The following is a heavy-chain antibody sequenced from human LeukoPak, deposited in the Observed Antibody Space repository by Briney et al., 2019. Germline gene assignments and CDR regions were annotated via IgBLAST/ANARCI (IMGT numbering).Heavy chain of an antibody. Sequence: KSSETLSLTCAVSGYSISSGYYWGWIRQPPGKGLEWIGSIYHSGSTYYNPCLKSRVTISVDTSKNQFSLKLSSVTAADTAVYYCARHKEFAFDYWGQGTLVTVSS. CDR2: IYHSGST. J-gene: IGHJ4*02. V-gene: IGHV4-38-2*01. CDR3: ARHKEFAFDY. CDR1: GYSISSGYY.